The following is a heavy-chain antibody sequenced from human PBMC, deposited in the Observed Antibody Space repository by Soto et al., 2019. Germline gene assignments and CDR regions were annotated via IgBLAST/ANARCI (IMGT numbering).Heavy chain of an antibody. Sequence: ASVKVSCKASGGTFSSYAISWVRQAPGQGLEWMGGIIPIFGTANYAQKFQGRVTITADESTSTAYMELSSLRSEDTAVYYCARTRRFGELGSRPLVSFDYWGQGTLVTVSS. V-gene: IGHV1-69*13. J-gene: IGHJ4*02. CDR3: ARTRRFGELGSRPLVSFDY. D-gene: IGHD3-10*01. CDR2: IIPIFGTA. CDR1: GGTFSSYA.